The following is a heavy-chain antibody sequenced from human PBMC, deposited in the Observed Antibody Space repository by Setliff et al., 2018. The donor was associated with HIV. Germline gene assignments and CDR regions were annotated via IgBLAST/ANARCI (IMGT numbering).Heavy chain of an antibody. J-gene: IGHJ6*03. CDR2: IFPGDSDT. V-gene: IGHV5-51*01. D-gene: IGHD4-17*01. CDR3: ASLRGDYVGQYYYYMDI. CDR1: GFNFNTDW. Sequence: HGESLTISCQGSGFNFNTDWIVWVRQIPGKGLEWMGSIFPGDSDTRYSPSFEDQVTISVDKSISTAYLQWRSLKTSDTAFYYCASLRGDYVGQYYYYMDIWGKGTTVTVSS.